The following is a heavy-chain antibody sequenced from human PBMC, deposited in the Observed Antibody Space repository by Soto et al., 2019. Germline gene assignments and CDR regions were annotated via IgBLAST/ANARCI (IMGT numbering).Heavy chain of an antibody. CDR1: GFNFADAW. V-gene: IGHV3-15*07. D-gene: IGHD2-2*01. J-gene: IGHJ4*02. Sequence: EVQLVDSGGGLVKPGGSPTLSCAASGFNFADAWMTWVRQAPGKGLEWVGRIRSKSGGGTTDYATPVNGRFSISRDDAKETLYLQMSSLRTDDTAVYFCVADPPGASSFADYWGQGILVTVSA. CDR3: VADPPGASSFADY. CDR2: IRSKSGGGTT.